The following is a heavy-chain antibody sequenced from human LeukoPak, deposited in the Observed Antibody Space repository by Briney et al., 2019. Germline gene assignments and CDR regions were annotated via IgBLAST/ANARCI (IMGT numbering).Heavy chain of an antibody. D-gene: IGHD1-26*01. CDR3: ARDEWELLRSPSGH. CDR1: GYTFTSYG. J-gene: IGHJ4*02. CDR2: ISAYNGNT. Sequence: ASVKVSCKASGYTFTSYGISWVRQAPGQGLEWMGWISAYNGNTNYAQKLQGRVTMTTDTSTSTAHMELRSLRSDDTAVYYCARDEWELLRSPSGHWGQGTLVTVSS. V-gene: IGHV1-18*01.